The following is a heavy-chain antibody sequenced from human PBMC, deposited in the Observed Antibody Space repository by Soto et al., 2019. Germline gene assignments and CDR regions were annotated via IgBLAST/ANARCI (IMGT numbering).Heavy chain of an antibody. V-gene: IGHV4-4*02. CDR3: AREAVIYYDSSGYYYRYFDY. D-gene: IGHD3-22*01. CDR2: IYHSGST. CDR1: GVSISSSNW. J-gene: IGHJ4*02. Sequence: SDTLPLTCAVSGVSISSSNWWSWGRQPPGKGLEWIGEIYHSGSTNYNPSLKSRVTISVDKSKNQFSLKLSSVTAADTAVYYCAREAVIYYDSSGYYYRYFDYWGQGTLVTVS.